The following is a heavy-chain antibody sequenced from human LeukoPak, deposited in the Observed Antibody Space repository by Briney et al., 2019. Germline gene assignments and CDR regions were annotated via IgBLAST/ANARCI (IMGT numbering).Heavy chain of an antibody. CDR2: IYYSGST. D-gene: IGHD5-18*01. V-gene: IGHV4-59*01. Sequence: MASETLSLTCTISGGSIDTYYWSWIRQPPGKGLEWIGFIYYSGSTRYNPSLKSRVTMSLDTSKNQFSLKLRSMTAADTAVYYCARDRGYSFDTPYGYFDYWAQGTLVTVSS. J-gene: IGHJ4*02. CDR1: GGSIDTYY. CDR3: ARDRGYSFDTPYGYFDY.